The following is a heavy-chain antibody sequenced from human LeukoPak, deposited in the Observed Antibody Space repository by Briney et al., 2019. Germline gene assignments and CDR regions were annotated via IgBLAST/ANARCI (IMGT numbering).Heavy chain of an antibody. CDR3: AKDLLRFLEWSPFDY. D-gene: IGHD3-3*01. CDR2: IRYDGSNK. Sequence: PGGSLRLSCAASGFTFSSYGMHWVRQAPGKGLGWVAFIRYDGSNKYYADSVKGRFTISRDNSKNTLYLQMNSLRAEDTAVYYCAKDLLRFLEWSPFDYWGQGTLVTVSS. V-gene: IGHV3-30*02. CDR1: GFTFSSYG. J-gene: IGHJ4*02.